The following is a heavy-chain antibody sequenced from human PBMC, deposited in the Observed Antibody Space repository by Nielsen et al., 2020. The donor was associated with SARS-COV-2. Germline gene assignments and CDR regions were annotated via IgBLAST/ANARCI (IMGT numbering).Heavy chain of an antibody. CDR1: GYSISSGYY. Sequence: SETLSLTCTVSGYSISSGYYWGWIRQPPGKGLEWIGSIYHSGSTYYNPSLKSRVTISVDTSKNQFSLKLSSVTAADTAVYYCARATPGSSSWSFYYYYYMDVWGKGTTVTVSS. J-gene: IGHJ6*03. CDR3: ARATPGSSSWSFYYYYYMDV. V-gene: IGHV4-38-2*02. D-gene: IGHD6-13*01. CDR2: IYHSGST.